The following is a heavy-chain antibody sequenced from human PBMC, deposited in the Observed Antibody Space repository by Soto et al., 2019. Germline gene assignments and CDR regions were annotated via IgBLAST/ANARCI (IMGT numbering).Heavy chain of an antibody. D-gene: IGHD6-13*01. Sequence: SETLSLTCTVSGGSINNYYWGWIRQPPGKGLEWIGTIYFSGSTYYNPSLKSRVTMSVDTSKNQFSLKLSSVTAADTAVYYCARHWGRGAAGTCYNWGQGTLVTVSS. CDR1: GGSINNYY. V-gene: IGHV4-39*01. CDR3: ARHWGRGAAGTCYN. J-gene: IGHJ4*02. CDR2: IYFSGST.